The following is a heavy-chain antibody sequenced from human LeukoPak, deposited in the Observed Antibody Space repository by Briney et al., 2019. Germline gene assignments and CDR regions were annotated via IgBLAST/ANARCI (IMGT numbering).Heavy chain of an antibody. Sequence: SETLSLTCTVSGGSVSSGSYYWSWIRQPPGKGLEWIGYIYYSGSTNYNPSLKSRVTISVDTSKNQFSLKLSSVTAADTAVYYCARVTENYDILTGYYSGYYFDYWGQGTLVTVSS. CDR2: IYYSGST. CDR1: GGSVSSGSYY. J-gene: IGHJ4*02. V-gene: IGHV4-61*01. CDR3: ARVTENYDILTGYYSGYYFDY. D-gene: IGHD3-9*01.